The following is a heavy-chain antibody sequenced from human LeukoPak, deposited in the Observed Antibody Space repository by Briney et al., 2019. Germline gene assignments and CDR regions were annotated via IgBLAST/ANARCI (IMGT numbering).Heavy chain of an antibody. D-gene: IGHD3-10*01. Sequence: SETLSLTCTVSGGSISSYYWSWIRQPAGKGLEWIGRIYTSGSTNYNPSLKSRVTMSVDTSKNQFSLKPSSVTAADTAVYCCARDRGGSGSYTDGEDYWGQGTLVTVSS. CDR2: IYTSGST. V-gene: IGHV4-4*07. J-gene: IGHJ4*02. CDR1: GGSISSYY. CDR3: ARDRGGSGSYTDGEDY.